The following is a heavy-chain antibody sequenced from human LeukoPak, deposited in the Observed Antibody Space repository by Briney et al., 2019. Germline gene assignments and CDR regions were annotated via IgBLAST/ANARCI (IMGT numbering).Heavy chain of an antibody. J-gene: IGHJ4*02. D-gene: IGHD4-17*01. CDR1: GFTFSSYG. Sequence: GGSLRLSCAASGFTFSSYGMSWVRRAPGKGLVWVSRINSDGSSTSYADSVKGRFTISRDNAKNTLYLQMNSLRAEDTAVYYCARDRDYGDNFDYWGQGTLVTVSS. CDR2: INSDGSST. CDR3: ARDRDYGDNFDY. V-gene: IGHV3-74*01.